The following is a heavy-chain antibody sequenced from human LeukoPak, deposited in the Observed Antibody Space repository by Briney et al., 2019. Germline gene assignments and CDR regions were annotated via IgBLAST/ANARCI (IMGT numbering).Heavy chain of an antibody. CDR2: IYQSGSM. CDR3: ARHVGYSRGAAASDI. CDR1: GGSTNSSDYY. D-gene: IGHD5-12*01. J-gene: IGHJ3*02. Sequence: SETRSLTSIVSGGSTNSSDYYWGWIRQPPGKGLERTGSIYQSGSMYASLKSRVAISVDTSKSQFSLKMSSVTAADTAVYYCARHVGYSRGAAASDIWGQGTMVTVSS. V-gene: IGHV4-39*01.